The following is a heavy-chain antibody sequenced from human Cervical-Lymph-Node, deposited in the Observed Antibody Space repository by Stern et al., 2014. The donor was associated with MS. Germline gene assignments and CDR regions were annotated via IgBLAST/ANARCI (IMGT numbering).Heavy chain of an antibody. Sequence: VQLVESGAEVKKPGASVKVSCKVSGYTLTELSMPWVRQAPGKGLEWMGGFDPEAGEKIYAQKFQGRVTMTEDTSTDTAYMELSSLRSEDTAVYYCATDRDDFRSGYSAPTKGYGLDVWGQGTTVTVTS. V-gene: IGHV1-24*01. CDR3: ATDRDDFRSGYSAPTKGYGLDV. D-gene: IGHD3-3*01. J-gene: IGHJ6*02. CDR1: GYTLTELS. CDR2: FDPEAGEK.